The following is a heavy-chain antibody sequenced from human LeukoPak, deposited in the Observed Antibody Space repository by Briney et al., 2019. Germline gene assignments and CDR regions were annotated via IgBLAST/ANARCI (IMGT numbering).Heavy chain of an antibody. CDR1: GFTFSRYW. J-gene: IGHJ4*02. D-gene: IGHD6-19*01. Sequence: GGSLRLSCAASGFTFSRYWMSWVRQAPGKGLEWVSSITGSGGSTKYADSVKGRFTISRDNSKNTLYLQMSSLRAEDTAVYYCAKDRDGYSSACWHYWGQGTLVTVSS. CDR3: AKDRDGYSSACWHY. CDR2: ITGSGGST. V-gene: IGHV3-23*01.